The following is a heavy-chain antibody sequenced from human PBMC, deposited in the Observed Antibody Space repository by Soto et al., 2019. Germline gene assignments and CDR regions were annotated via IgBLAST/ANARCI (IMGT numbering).Heavy chain of an antibody. D-gene: IGHD3-22*01. CDR1: GGSISSGDYY. V-gene: IGHV4-30-4*01. CDR3: ARTSFDRSGTAADP. CDR2: IYYSGST. J-gene: IGHJ5*02. Sequence: PSETLSLTCTFSGGSISSGDYYWSWIRQPPGKGLEWIGYIYYSGSTYYNPSLKSRVTISVDPSKNQFSLKLSSVTAADTAVYYCARTSFDRSGTAADPWGQGTLVTVSS.